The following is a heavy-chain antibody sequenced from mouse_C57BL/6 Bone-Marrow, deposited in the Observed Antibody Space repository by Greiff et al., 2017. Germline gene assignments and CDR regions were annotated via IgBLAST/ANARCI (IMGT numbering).Heavy chain of an antibody. V-gene: IGHV1-15*01. Sequence: QVKLQQSGAELVRPGASVTLSCKASGYTFTDYEMHWVKQTPVHGLEWIGAIDPETGGPAYNQKFKGKAILTADNSSSTAYLELRRLTSDDSAVYYCTKRVTTYDAMDYWGQGTSVTVAS. J-gene: IGHJ4*01. CDR1: GYTFTDYE. CDR3: TKRVTTYDAMDY. D-gene: IGHD2-2*01. CDR2: IDPETGGP.